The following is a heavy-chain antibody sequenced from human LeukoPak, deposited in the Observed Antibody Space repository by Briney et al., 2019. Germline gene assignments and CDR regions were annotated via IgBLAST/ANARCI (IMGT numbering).Heavy chain of an antibody. V-gene: IGHV3-7*01. CDR2: IKKDGSEK. J-gene: IGHJ4*02. D-gene: IGHD1-26*01. CDR1: GFSFSSFW. CDR3: ASSGSYRFDY. Sequence: PGGSLRLSCATSGFSFSSFWMSWVRQAPGKGLEWVANIKKDGSEKYYVDSVKGRFTISRDNVKNSLYLQMNSLRDVDTAVYYCASSGSYRFDYWGQGTLVTVSS.